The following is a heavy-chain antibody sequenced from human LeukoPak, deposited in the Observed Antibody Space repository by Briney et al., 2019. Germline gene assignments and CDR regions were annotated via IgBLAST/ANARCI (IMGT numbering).Heavy chain of an antibody. CDR3: AKDLPVGYCSGGSCYAGPEFDP. J-gene: IGHJ5*02. V-gene: IGHV3-30*02. D-gene: IGHD2-15*01. Sequence: GGSLRLSCAASGFTFSSYGMHWVRQAPGKGLEWVAFIRYDGSNKYYAHSVKGRFTISSDNSKNTLYLQMNSLRAEDTAVYYCAKDLPVGYCSGGSCYAGPEFDPWGQGTLVTVSS. CDR2: IRYDGSNK. CDR1: GFTFSSYG.